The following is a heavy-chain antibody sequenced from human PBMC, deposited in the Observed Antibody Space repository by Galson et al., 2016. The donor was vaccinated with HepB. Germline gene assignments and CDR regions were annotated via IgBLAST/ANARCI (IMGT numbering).Heavy chain of an antibody. CDR3: AKDDTKNGYNYPLHY. V-gene: IGHV3-30*18. CDR2: ISYDGSNK. J-gene: IGHJ4*02. Sequence: HWVRQAPGKGLEWVAVISYDGSNKHYADSVKGRFTISRDNSKNTLSLQMNSLRAEDTAVYYCAKDDTKNGYNYPLHYWGQGTLVTVSS. D-gene: IGHD5-24*01.